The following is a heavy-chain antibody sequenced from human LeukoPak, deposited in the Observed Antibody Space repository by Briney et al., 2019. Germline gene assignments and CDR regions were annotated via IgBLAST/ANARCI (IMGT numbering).Heavy chain of an antibody. J-gene: IGHJ4*02. CDR1: GFTFSSYG. CDR2: IWYDGSNK. CDR3: ARDFDDFWSGYYRGFDY. V-gene: IGHV3-33*01. Sequence: PGGSLRLSCAASGFTFSSYGMHWVRRAPGKGLEWVAVIWYDGSNKYYADSVKGRFTISRDNSKNTLYLQMNSLRAEDTAVYYCARDFDDFWSGYYRGFDYWGQGTLVTVSS. D-gene: IGHD3-3*01.